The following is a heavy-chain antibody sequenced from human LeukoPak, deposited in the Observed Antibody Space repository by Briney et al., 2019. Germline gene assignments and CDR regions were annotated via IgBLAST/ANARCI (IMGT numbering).Heavy chain of an antibody. CDR3: ARAGYSSSWSVGGWFDP. CDR2: IIPIFGTA. D-gene: IGHD6-13*01. V-gene: IGHV1-69*05. CDR1: GGTFSSYA. Sequence: SVKVSCKASGGTFSSYAISWVRQAPGQGLEWMGGIIPIFGTANYAQKFQGRVTITTDESTITAYMELSSLRSEDKAVYYCARAGYSSSWSVGGWFDPWGQGTLVTVSS. J-gene: IGHJ5*02.